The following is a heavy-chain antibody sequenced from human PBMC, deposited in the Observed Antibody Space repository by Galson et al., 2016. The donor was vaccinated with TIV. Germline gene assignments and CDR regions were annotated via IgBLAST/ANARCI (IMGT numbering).Heavy chain of an antibody. CDR2: TSSSGRFV. Sequence: SLRLSCAAFGFTFSAYAMHWVRQAPGKGLEWVSTTSSSGRFVYYADSLKGRFTISRDSATSSLHLQMNSLRAEDSGIYYCARVRGDGEYSYGAFVYWGQGTLVTVSS. V-gene: IGHV3-21*01. D-gene: IGHD2/OR15-2a*01. CDR1: GFTFSAYA. J-gene: IGHJ4*02. CDR3: ARVRGDGEYSYGAFVY.